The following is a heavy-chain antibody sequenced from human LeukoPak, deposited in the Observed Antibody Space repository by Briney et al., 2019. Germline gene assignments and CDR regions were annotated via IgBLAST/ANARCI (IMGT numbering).Heavy chain of an antibody. V-gene: IGHV1-69*13. CDR1: GYTFTSYG. CDR3: ARAGPPSRDYYYYMDV. Sequence: SVKVSCKASGYTFTSYGISWVRQAPGQGLEWMGGTIPVYGTTNYAQKFQGRVTITADESTGTVYMELNTLRSEDTAVYYCARAGPPSRDYYYYMDVWGTGTMVTVAS. J-gene: IGHJ6*03. CDR2: TIPVYGTT.